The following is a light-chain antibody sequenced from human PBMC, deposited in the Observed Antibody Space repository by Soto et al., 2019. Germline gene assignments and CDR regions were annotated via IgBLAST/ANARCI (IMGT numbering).Light chain of an antibody. J-gene: IGKJ1*01. CDR2: AAS. CDR1: QSIRRS. CDR3: QQSYSSPRT. Sequence: DIQMTQSPFSLSASVADRVTITCRASQSIRRSLNWYQQKPGKAPKLLIYAASSLQSGVPSRFSGSGYGTDFTLTITSLQSEDFAIYYCQQSYSSPRTFGQGTKVEIK. V-gene: IGKV1-39*01.